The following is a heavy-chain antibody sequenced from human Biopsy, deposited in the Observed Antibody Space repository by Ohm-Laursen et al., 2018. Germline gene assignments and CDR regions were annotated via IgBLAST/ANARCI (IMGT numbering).Heavy chain of an antibody. CDR3: ARDSGDGSGNYGGCFDP. Sequence: GSSVKVSCKASGATFSNYAINWLRQAPGQGLEWMGGINPMFGTAKYAQRFQGRVTITADKSTSTADMELSSLRSDDTAVYYCARDSGDGSGNYGGCFDPWGQGTLVTVSS. V-gene: IGHV1-69*06. J-gene: IGHJ5*02. D-gene: IGHD3-10*01. CDR2: INPMFGTA. CDR1: GATFSNYA.